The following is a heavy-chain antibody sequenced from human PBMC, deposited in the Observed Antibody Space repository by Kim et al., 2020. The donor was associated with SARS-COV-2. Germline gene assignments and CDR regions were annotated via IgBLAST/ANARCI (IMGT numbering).Heavy chain of an antibody. V-gene: IGHV4-30-4*01. CDR2: IYYSGST. J-gene: IGHJ6*02. D-gene: IGHD2-21*02. CDR3: ARSYCGGDCYFVPDYYYYGMDV. Sequence: SETLSLTCTVSGGSISSGDYYWSWIRQPPGKGLEWIGYIYYSGSTYYNPSLKSRVTISVDTSKNQFSLKLSSVTAADTAVYYCARSYCGGDCYFVPDYYYYGMDVWGQGTTVTVSS. CDR1: GGSISSGDYY.